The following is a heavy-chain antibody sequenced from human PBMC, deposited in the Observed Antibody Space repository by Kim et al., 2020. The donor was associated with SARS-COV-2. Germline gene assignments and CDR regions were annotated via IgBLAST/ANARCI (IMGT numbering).Heavy chain of an antibody. Sequence: ASVKVSCKASGYTFTSYYMHWVRQAPGQGLEWMGIINPSGGSTSYAQKFQGRVTMTRDTSTSTVYMELSSLRSEDTAVYYCAREFCSGGSCYGWFDPWGQGTLVTVSP. J-gene: IGHJ5*02. CDR2: INPSGGST. D-gene: IGHD2-15*01. CDR3: AREFCSGGSCYGWFDP. CDR1: GYTFTSYY. V-gene: IGHV1-46*01.